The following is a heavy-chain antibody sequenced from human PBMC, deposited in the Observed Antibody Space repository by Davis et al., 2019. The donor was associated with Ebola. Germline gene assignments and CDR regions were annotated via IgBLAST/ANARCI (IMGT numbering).Heavy chain of an antibody. CDR1: GFTFSSYG. J-gene: IGHJ4*02. D-gene: IGHD5-18*01. CDR3: ARGYRMADY. CDR2: IWYDEKNK. Sequence: PGGSLRLSCAASGFTFSSYGLHWVRQAPGKGLEWVAVIWYDEKNKYHRDSVKGRFTISRDNYKNTLYLQMNSLRAEDTAVYYCARGYRMADYWGQGTLVTVSS. V-gene: IGHV3-33*01.